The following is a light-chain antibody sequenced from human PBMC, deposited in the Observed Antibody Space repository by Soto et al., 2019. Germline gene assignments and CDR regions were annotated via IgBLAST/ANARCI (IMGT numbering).Light chain of an antibody. CDR2: RNN. CDR1: SSNIGSNY. J-gene: IGLJ2*01. Sequence: QSVLTQPPSASGAPGQRVTISCSGSSSNIGSNYVYWYQQLPGTAPKLLIYRNNQRRSGVPDRFSGSKSGTSVSLAINGLRSEDEANYYCAAWDDSLSGVLFGGGTKLTVL. CDR3: AAWDDSLSGVL. V-gene: IGLV1-47*01.